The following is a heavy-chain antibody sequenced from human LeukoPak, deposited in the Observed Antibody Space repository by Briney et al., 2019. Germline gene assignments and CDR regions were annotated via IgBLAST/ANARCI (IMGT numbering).Heavy chain of an antibody. CDR2: INGDGSST. D-gene: IGHD3-10*01. V-gene: IGHV3-74*01. CDR3: ARGYYYGL. CDR1: GFTFSSHW. Sequence: GGSLRLSCAASGFTFSSHWMHWVRQAPGKGLVWVSRINGDGSSTSYADSVKGRFTISRDNAKNTLYLQMNSLRAEDTAVYYCARGYYYGLWGQGTLVTVSS. J-gene: IGHJ4*02.